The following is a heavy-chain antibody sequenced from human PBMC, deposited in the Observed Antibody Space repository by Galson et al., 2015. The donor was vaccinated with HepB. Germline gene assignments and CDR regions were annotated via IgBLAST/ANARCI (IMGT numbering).Heavy chain of an antibody. J-gene: IGHJ6*03. D-gene: IGHD5-12*01. CDR2: ISAYNGNT. Sequence: SVKVSCKASGYTFTSYGISWVRQAPGQGLEWMGWISAYNGNTNYAQKLQGRVTMTTDTSTSTAYMELRSLRSDDTAVYYCARDGGGYDSQASYYYYYYMDVWGKGTTVTVSS. V-gene: IGHV1-18*04. CDR1: GYTFTSYG. CDR3: ARDGGGYDSQASYYYYYYMDV.